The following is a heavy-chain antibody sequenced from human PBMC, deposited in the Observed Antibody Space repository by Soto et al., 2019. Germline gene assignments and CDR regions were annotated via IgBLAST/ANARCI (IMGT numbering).Heavy chain of an antibody. Sequence: GSRWVRKETGKGLEWVAVISYDGSNKYYADSVKGRFTISRDNSKNTLYLQMNSLRAKDTAVYYCAKDVRIYCSSASCYAPFDYWGQGTLVTV. V-gene: IGHV3-30*18. D-gene: IGHD2-2*01. CDR1: G. CDR3: AKDVRIYCSSASCYAPFDY. J-gene: IGHJ4*02. CDR2: ISYDGSNK.